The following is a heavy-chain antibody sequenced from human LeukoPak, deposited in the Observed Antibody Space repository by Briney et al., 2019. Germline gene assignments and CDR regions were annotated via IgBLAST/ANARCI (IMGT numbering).Heavy chain of an antibody. CDR3: ARDVGYYDSSGLRGAFDI. V-gene: IGHV1-69*05. CDR2: IIPIFGTA. J-gene: IGHJ3*02. Sequence: ASVKVSCKASGGTFSSYAISWVRQAPGQGLEWMGRIIPIFGTANYAQKFQGRVKITTDESTSAAYMELSSLRSEDTAVYYCARDVGYYDSSGLRGAFDIWGQGTMVTVSS. D-gene: IGHD3-22*01. CDR1: GGTFSSYA.